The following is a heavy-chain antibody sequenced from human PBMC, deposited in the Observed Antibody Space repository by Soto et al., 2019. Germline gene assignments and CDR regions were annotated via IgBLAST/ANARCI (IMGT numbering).Heavy chain of an antibody. D-gene: IGHD1-1*01. CDR1: GGSISSSNC. Sequence: QVQLQESGPGLVKPSGTLSLTCAVSGGSISSSNCWSWVRQPPGKGLAWIGEIYHSGSTNYNPSLKSRVTISVDKSKNQFALKLSSVTAADTAVYYCARVGGYNWNPPADYWGQGTLVTVSS. CDR3: ARVGGYNWNPPADY. CDR2: IYHSGST. V-gene: IGHV4-4*02. J-gene: IGHJ4*02.